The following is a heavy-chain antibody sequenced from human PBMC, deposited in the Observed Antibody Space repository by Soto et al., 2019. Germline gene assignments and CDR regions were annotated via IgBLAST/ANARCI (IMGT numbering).Heavy chain of an antibody. V-gene: IGHV1-69*13. Sequence: SVKVSCKASGGTFSSYAISWVRQAPGQGLEWMGGIIPIFGTANYAQKFQGRVTITADESTSTAYMELSSLGSEDTAVYYCARAPLGYCSSTSCDPYWFDPWGQGTLVTVS. J-gene: IGHJ5*02. D-gene: IGHD2-2*01. CDR1: GGTFSSYA. CDR3: ARAPLGYCSSTSCDPYWFDP. CDR2: IIPIFGTA.